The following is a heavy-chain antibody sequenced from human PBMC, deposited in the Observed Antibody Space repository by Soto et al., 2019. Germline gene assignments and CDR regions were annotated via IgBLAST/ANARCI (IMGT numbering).Heavy chain of an antibody. CDR1: GDTFTNYD. Sequence: QVQLVQSGAEVKKPGASVKVSCKASGDTFTNYDIKWVRQATGQGLEWMGWMNPNSGNTGYAQKFQGRVTMTNNTSISTAYLELRSLRSEDTAVYYCARGRNGMDVWGQGTTVTVSS. CDR2: MNPNSGNT. V-gene: IGHV1-8*01. J-gene: IGHJ6*02. CDR3: ARGRNGMDV.